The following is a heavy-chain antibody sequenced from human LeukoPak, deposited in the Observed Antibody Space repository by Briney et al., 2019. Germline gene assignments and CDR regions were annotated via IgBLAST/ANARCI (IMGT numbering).Heavy chain of an antibody. D-gene: IGHD4-17*01. V-gene: IGHV3-23*01. J-gene: IGHJ4*02. CDR3: ATDRYYGPIDY. CDR2: IGSSGSVT. Sequence: GGSLILSCAASDFTFSSSAMSWVRPAPGRGLEWVSTIGSSGSVTYYADSVKGRFTISRDNSKSTLYLQMNSLRAEDTAVYYCATDRYYGPIDYWGQGTLVTVSS. CDR1: DFTFSSSA.